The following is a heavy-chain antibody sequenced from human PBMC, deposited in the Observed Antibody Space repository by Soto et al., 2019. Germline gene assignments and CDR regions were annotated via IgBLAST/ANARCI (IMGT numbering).Heavy chain of an antibody. CDR3: ARGLKWGLFDY. Sequence: EVQLVESGGGLVQTGGSLRLSCAASGFTFSRDWRHWVRQAPGKGLVWVSHLNRDGSSTSYADSVNGRFTISRDNARNTLFLQMNSLRAEDTAVYYCARGLKWGLFDYWGQGTLVTVSS. D-gene: IGHD4-4*01. V-gene: IGHV3-74*01. CDR1: GFTFSRDW. J-gene: IGHJ4*02. CDR2: LNRDGSST.